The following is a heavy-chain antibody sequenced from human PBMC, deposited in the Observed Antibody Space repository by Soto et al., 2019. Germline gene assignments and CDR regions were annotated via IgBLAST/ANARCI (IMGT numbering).Heavy chain of an antibody. Sequence: GESLKISCKVSGYSFTSYCIGWVRQMPGKGLEWMGIIYPGDSDIRYSPSFQGQVTISVDTSKNQFSLKLSSVTAADTAVYYCARGSGVAAAGPFDYWGQGTLVTVSS. V-gene: IGHV5-51*01. J-gene: IGHJ4*02. D-gene: IGHD6-13*01. CDR2: IYPGDSDI. CDR1: GYSFTSYC. CDR3: ARGSGVAAAGPFDY.